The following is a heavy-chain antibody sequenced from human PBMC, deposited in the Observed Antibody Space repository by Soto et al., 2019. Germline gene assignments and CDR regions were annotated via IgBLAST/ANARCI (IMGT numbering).Heavy chain of an antibody. V-gene: IGHV4-31*03. Sequence: QVQLQESGPGLVKPSQTLSLTCTVSGGSISSGGYYWSWIRQHPGKGLEWIGYIYYSGSTYYNPSLKCRVTISGDTSKTQFALKLSSVTASGTAVYYCARDGVRGVISTDWYFDLWGRGTLFAVSS. J-gene: IGHJ2*01. CDR2: IYYSGST. CDR3: ARDGVRGVISTDWYFDL. CDR1: GGSISSGGYY. D-gene: IGHD3-10*01.